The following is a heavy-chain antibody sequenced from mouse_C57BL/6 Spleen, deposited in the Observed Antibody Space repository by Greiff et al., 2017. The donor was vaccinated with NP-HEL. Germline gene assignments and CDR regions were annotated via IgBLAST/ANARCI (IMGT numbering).Heavy chain of an antibody. CDR2: VYPYNGGT. J-gene: IGHJ4*01. CDR3: ARSGLTTVDYYAMDY. D-gene: IGHD1-1*01. V-gene: IGHV1-36*01. CDR1: GFTFTDYY. Sequence: EVQLQQSGPVLVKPGPSVKISCKASGFTFTDYYMHWVKQSHGKSLEWIGLVYPYNGGTSYNQKFKGKATLTVDTSSSTAYMELNSLPSEDSAVYYWARSGLTTVDYYAMDYWGQGTSVTVSS.